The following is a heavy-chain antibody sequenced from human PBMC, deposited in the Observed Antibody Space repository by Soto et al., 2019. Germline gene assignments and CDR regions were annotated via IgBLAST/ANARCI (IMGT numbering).Heavy chain of an antibody. CDR2: INPSGGST. D-gene: IGHD3-22*01. CDR1: GYTFTSYY. J-gene: IGHJ4*02. Sequence: GASVKVSCKASGYTFTSYYMHWVRQAPGQGLEWMGIINPSGGSTSYAQKFQGRVTMTRDTSTSTVYMELSSLRSEDTAVYYCARTYYYDSSGYYSYFDYWGQGTLVTVSS. CDR3: ARTYYYDSSGYYSYFDY. V-gene: IGHV1-46*01.